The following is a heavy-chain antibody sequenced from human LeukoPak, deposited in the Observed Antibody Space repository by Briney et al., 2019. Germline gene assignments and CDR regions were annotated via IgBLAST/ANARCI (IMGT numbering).Heavy chain of an antibody. CDR1: GFTFSSYG. J-gene: IGHJ4*02. CDR2: IWYDGSNK. CDR3: AREAGYCSGGSCYSRVYGFDY. Sequence: GRSLRLSCAASGFTFSSYGMHWVRQAPGKGLEWVAVIWYDGSNKYYADSVKGRFTISRDNSKNTLYLQMNSLRAEDTAVYYCAREAGYCSGGSCYSRVYGFDYWGQGTLVTVSS. D-gene: IGHD2-15*01. V-gene: IGHV3-33*08.